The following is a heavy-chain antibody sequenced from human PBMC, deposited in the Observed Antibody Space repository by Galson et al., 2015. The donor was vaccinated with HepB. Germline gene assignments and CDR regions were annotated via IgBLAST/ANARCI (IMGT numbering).Heavy chain of an antibody. J-gene: IGHJ4*02. CDR3: TTVPRGRTKYYFDY. CDR2: IKSKTDGGTT. Sequence: SLRLSCAASGFTFSNAWMSWVRQAPGKGLEWVGRIKSKTDGGTTDYAAPVKGRFTISRDDSKNTLYLQMNSLKTEDTAVYYCTTVPRGRTKYYFDYWGQGTLVTVSS. V-gene: IGHV3-15*01. CDR1: GFTFSNAW. D-gene: IGHD2-8*01.